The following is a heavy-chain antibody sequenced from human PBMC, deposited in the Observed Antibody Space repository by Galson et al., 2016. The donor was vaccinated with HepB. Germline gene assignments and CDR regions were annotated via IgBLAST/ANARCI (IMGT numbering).Heavy chain of an antibody. CDR3: ARDHIGSEGTTFSYYYHGLDV. J-gene: IGHJ6*02. CDR1: GFNIGSCW. Sequence: SLRLSCAGHGFNIGSCWMHWVRQVPGRRPVWVARINTDGNKIAYADSVEGRFTISRDNSQNTVYLQINSLSADDTATYYCARDHIGSEGTTFSYYYHGLDVWGQGTTVIVSS. V-gene: IGHV3-74*03. D-gene: IGHD2-21*01. CDR2: INTDGNKI.